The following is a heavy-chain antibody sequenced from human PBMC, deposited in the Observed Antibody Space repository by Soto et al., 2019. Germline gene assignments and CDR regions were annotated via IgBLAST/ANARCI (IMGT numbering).Heavy chain of an antibody. CDR1: GYSFTNYC. J-gene: IGHJ4*02. CDR2: IYPGDSDT. CDR3: ARRKARSTTSLSFRAGFDY. Sequence: PGESLKISCKGSGYSFTNYCIGWVRQMPGKGREWMGLIYPGDSDTRYSPSFEGQVTISADKSISTAYLQWSGLKASDTAMYYCARRKARSTTSLSFRAGFDYWGQGTLVTVYS. D-gene: IGHD2-2*01. V-gene: IGHV5-51*01.